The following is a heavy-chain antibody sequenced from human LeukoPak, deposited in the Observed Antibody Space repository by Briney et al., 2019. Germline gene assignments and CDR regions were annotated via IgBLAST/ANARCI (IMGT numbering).Heavy chain of an antibody. J-gene: IGHJ4*02. CDR1: GFTFSSYS. CDR2: ISSSSSYI. CDR3: ARDPDGYNPNFDY. V-gene: IGHV3-21*01. D-gene: IGHD5-24*01. Sequence: PGGSLRLSCAASGFTFSSYSMNWVRQAPGKGLEWVSSISSSSSYIYYADSVKGRFTISRDNAKNSLYLQMNSLRAEDTAVYYCARDPDGYNPNFDYWGQGTLVTVSS.